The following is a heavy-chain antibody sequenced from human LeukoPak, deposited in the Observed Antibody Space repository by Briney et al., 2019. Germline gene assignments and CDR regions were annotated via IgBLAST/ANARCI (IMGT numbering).Heavy chain of an antibody. CDR3: ASGYCSGGSCYGLLDY. CDR2: ISAYNGNT. Sequence: ASVNVSCKASVYTFTTYGISWVRQAPEQGLEWMGWISAYNGNTNYAQKLQGRVTMTTDTSTKTPYMELRSLRSDDTAVYYCASGYCSGGSCYGLLDYWGQGTLVIVSS. CDR1: VYTFTTYG. J-gene: IGHJ4*02. V-gene: IGHV1-18*01. D-gene: IGHD2-15*01.